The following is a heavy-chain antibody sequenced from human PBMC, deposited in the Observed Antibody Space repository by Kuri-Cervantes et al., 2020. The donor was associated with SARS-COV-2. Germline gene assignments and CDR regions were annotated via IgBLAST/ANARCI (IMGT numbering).Heavy chain of an antibody. CDR3: GKVSWLQLWHRYSDS. V-gene: IGHV4-4*07. CDR2: IYTSGST. CDR1: GGSISSYY. J-gene: IGHJ4*02. Sequence: SETLSLTCTVSGGSISSYYWSWIRQPAGKGLEWIGRIYTSGSTNYNPSLKSRVTISLDMSNNQVSLRLTSATAADTAVYYCGKVSWLQLWHRYSDSWGQGTLVTVSS. D-gene: IGHD5-24*01.